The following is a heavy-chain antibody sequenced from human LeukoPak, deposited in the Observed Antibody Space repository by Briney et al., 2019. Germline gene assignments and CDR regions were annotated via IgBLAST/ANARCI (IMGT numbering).Heavy chain of an antibody. D-gene: IGHD1-7*01. CDR2: ISYRGST. CDR1: GGSISSGSYY. CDR3: ARFGTDWNSSGGTHDDFFDT. V-gene: IGHV4-39*01. Sequence: SETLSLTCTVSGGSISSGSYYWVWIRQPPGKGLEWIGTISYRGSTYSNSSLKSRVTISVDTSKNQFSLKLSSVTAADTAVFYCARFGTDWNSSGGTHDDFFDTWGQGTMVTASS. J-gene: IGHJ3*02.